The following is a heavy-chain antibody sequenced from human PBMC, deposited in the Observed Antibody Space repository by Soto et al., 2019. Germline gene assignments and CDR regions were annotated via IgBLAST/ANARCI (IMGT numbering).Heavy chain of an antibody. J-gene: IGHJ5*02. V-gene: IGHV4-34*09. Sequence: PSETLSLTCAVYGGSFSGYYWTWIRQPPGTGLEWIGYIYYSGSTYYNPSLKSRVTISVDTSKNQFSLKLSSVTAADTAVYCCARDRGRTMVRKAFDPWGQGTLVTVSS. CDR3: ARDRGRTMVRKAFDP. CDR1: GGSFSGYY. D-gene: IGHD3-10*01. CDR2: IYYSGST.